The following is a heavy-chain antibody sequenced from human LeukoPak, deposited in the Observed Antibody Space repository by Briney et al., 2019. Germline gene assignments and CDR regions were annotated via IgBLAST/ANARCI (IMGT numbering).Heavy chain of an antibody. CDR2: INPSGGST. CDR3: ARDLLEKGLLWFGEGYYYGMDV. V-gene: IGHV1-46*01. D-gene: IGHD3-10*01. CDR1: GYTFTSYY. J-gene: IGHJ6*02. Sequence: ASVKVSCKASGYTFTSYYMHWVRQAPGQGLEWMGIINPSGGSTSYAQKFQGRVTMTRDTSTSTVYMELSSLRSEVTAVYYCARDLLEKGLLWFGEGYYYGMDVWGQGTTVTVSS.